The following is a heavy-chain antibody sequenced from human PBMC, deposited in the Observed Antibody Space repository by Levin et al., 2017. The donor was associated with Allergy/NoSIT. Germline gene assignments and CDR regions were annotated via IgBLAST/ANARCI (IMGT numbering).Heavy chain of an antibody. V-gene: IGHV3-53*01. D-gene: IGHD4-17*01. CDR3: ATNKAVTTETYMDV. CDR2: IYSGGST. CDR1: GFTVSINY. Sequence: GGSLRLSCVASGFTVSINYMSWVRQAPGKGLEWVSVIYSGGSTYYADSVKGRFTISRDNSKNTLYLQMNSLRAEDTAMYYCATNKAVTTETYMDVWGKGTTVTVSS. J-gene: IGHJ6*03.